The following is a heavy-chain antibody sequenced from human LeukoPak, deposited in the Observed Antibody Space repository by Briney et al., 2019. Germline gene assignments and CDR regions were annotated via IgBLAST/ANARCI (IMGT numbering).Heavy chain of an antibody. Sequence: PSETLSLTCAVSGGSISSSNWWSWVRQPPGKGLEWIGEINHSGSTNYNPSLKSRVTISVDTSKNQFSLKLSSVTAADTAVYYCARLTVRLLSGENQFDYWGQGTLVTVSS. CDR2: INHSGST. V-gene: IGHV4-4*02. D-gene: IGHD3-10*01. J-gene: IGHJ4*02. CDR3: ARLTVRLLSGENQFDY. CDR1: GGSISSSNW.